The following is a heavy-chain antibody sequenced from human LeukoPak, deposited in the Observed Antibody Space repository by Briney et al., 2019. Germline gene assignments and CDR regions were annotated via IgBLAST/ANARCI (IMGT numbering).Heavy chain of an antibody. V-gene: IGHV1-69*13. Sequence: RASGKPSSKASGGTFSSYAISWVRQAPGQGLEWMGGIIPNFGTANYAQMFQGIVTITADESTSTAFMVLSSLRSEDTAVYCCARNVVVVPAAIRGCWFDPWGQGTLVTVSS. CDR1: GGTFSSYA. J-gene: IGHJ5*02. CDR3: ARNVVVVPAAIRGCWFDP. CDR2: IIPNFGTA. D-gene: IGHD2-2*02.